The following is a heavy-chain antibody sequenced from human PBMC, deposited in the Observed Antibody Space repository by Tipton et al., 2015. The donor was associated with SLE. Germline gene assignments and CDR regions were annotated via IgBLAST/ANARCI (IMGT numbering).Heavy chain of an antibody. D-gene: IGHD3-16*01. V-gene: IGHV4-59*01. CDR3: ARDSLNWGSYYHGMDV. CDR2: IFYTGST. Sequence: TLSLTCSVSGGSISSYFWTWIRQPPGKGLEWIGHIFYTGSTTYNPSLKSRVTISVDTSKSQIFLSLNSVTAADTAVYYCARDSLNWGSYYHGMDVWGQGTTVTASS. J-gene: IGHJ6*02. CDR1: GGSISSYF.